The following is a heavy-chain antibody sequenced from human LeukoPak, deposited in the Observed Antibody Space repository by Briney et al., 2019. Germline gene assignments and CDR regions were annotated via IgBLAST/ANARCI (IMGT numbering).Heavy chain of an antibody. CDR1: GGSVSSYY. V-gene: IGHV4-4*08. CDR3: ARVVTTGSYFDY. J-gene: IGHJ4*02. CDR2: IHNSGRT. Sequence: SETLSLTCSVSGGSVSSYYWSWIRQSPGKGLEWIGYIHNSGRTNYDPSLKSRVTGFVDTSKNQVSLRLSSVTAADTAVYYCARVVTTGSYFDYWGQGTLVTVPS. D-gene: IGHD4-17*01.